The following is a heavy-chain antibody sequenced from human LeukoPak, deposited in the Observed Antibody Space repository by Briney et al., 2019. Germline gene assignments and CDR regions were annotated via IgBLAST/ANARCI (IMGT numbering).Heavy chain of an antibody. CDR3: ASAIAAGAEYFQH. V-gene: IGHV3-30*02. D-gene: IGHD6-25*01. Sequence: GGSLRPSCAASGFTFSSYGMHWVRQAPGKGLEWVAFIRYDGSNKYYADSVKGRFTISRDNSKNTLYLQMNSLRAEDTAVYYCASAIAAGAEYFQHWGQGTLVTVSS. CDR2: IRYDGSNK. J-gene: IGHJ1*01. CDR1: GFTFSSYG.